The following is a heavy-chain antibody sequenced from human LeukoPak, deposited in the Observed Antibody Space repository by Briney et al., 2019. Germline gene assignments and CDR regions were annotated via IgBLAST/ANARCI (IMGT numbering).Heavy chain of an antibody. D-gene: IGHD2-15*01. CDR3: ARQTVVAATDAFDY. CDR1: GYTFTSYG. J-gene: IGHJ4*02. Sequence: ASVKVSCKASGYTFTSYGISWVRQAPGQGLERMGWISAYNGNTSHAQKLQGRVTMTTDTSTSTAYMELRSLRSDDTAVYYCARQTVVAATDAFDYWGQGTLVTVSS. CDR2: ISAYNGNT. V-gene: IGHV1-18*01.